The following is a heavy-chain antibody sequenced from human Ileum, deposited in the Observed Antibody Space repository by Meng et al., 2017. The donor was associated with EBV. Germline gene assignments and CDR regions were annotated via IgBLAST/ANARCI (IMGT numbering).Heavy chain of an antibody. Sequence: QVQLLQWGGGLLKPSATLSLTCAGHGGSRSGAYWNWNRQPPGKGLEWIGEIIHGGSPSYNPSLKSRVTISIDTSKNQLSLMLSSVTAADTAVYYCARRPTGIDYWGQGTLVTVSS. D-gene: IGHD2-8*02. CDR3: ARRPTGIDY. V-gene: IGHV4-34*12. CDR1: GGSRSGAY. J-gene: IGHJ4*02. CDR2: IIHGGSP.